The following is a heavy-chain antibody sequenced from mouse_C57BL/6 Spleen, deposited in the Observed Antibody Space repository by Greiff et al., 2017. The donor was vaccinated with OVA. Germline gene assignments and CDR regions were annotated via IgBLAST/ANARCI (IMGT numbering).Heavy chain of an antibody. J-gene: IGHJ2*01. V-gene: IGHV1-15*01. Sequence: VQLQQSGAELVRPGASVTLSCKASGYTFTDYEMHWVKQTPVHGLEWIGAIDPETGGTAYNQKFQGKAILTADKSSSTAYMELRSLTSEDSAVYYCTRGAFGYWGQGTTLTVSS. CDR2: IDPETGGT. CDR1: GYTFTDYE. CDR3: TRGAFGY.